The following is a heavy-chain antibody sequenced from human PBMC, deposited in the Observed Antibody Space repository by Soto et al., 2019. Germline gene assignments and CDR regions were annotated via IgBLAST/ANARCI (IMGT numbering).Heavy chain of an antibody. J-gene: IGHJ6*02. CDR3: ARSRITGKTRFVYGMDV. CDR2: IHYSGST. V-gene: IGHV4-31*03. CDR1: GGSISYEYYH. D-gene: IGHD1-20*01. Sequence: PSETLSLTCTVSGGSISYEYYHWTWIRQSPGKGLEWIGYIHYSGSTYYNPSLKSRVTISVDTSKNQFSLKLSSVTAADTAVYYCARSRITGKTRFVYGMDVWGQGTTVTVSS.